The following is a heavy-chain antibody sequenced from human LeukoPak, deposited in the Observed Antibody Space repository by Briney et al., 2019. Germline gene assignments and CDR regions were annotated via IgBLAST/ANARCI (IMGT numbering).Heavy chain of an antibody. CDR1: GFTFSSYA. D-gene: IGHD2-21*01. V-gene: IGHV3-23*01. CDR3: AKVPLTWLVRDYYYMDV. CDR2: ISGSGGGT. J-gene: IGHJ6*03. Sequence: GGSLRLSCAASGFTFSSYAMSWVRQAPGKGLEWVSGISGSGGGTYYVDSVKGRFTISRDNSKNTLYLQMNSLRAEDTAEYYCAKVPLTWLVRDYYYMDVWGKGTTVTISS.